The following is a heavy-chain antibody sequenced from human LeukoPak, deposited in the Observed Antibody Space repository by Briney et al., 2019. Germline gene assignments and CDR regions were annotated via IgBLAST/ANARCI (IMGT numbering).Heavy chain of an antibody. J-gene: IGHJ4*02. D-gene: IGHD3-10*01. Sequence: GGSLRLSCAASGFTVSSNYMSWVRQAPGKGLEWVSVIYSGGTTSYADSVKGRFTISRDNSKNMLYLQMNSLRAEDTAVYYRAINYYGSGSYYHYWGQGTLVTVSS. CDR1: GFTVSSNY. CDR2: IYSGGTT. V-gene: IGHV3-53*01. CDR3: AINYYGSGSYYHY.